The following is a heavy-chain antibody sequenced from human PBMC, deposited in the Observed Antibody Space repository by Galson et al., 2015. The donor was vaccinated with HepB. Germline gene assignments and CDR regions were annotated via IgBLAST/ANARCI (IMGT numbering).Heavy chain of an antibody. D-gene: IGHD3-10*01. Sequence: SLRLSCAASGFTFSSYGMHWVRQAPGKGLEWVAVIWYDGSNKYYADSVKGRFTISRDNSKNTLYLQMNSLRAEDTAVYYCARDYYGSGSQDFDYWGQGTLVTVSS. CDR2: IWYDGSNK. V-gene: IGHV3-33*01. CDR1: GFTFSSYG. J-gene: IGHJ4*02. CDR3: ARDYYGSGSQDFDY.